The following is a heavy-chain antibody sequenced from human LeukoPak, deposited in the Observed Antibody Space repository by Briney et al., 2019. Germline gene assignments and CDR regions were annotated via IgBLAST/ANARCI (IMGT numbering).Heavy chain of an antibody. D-gene: IGHD2-8*01. CDR2: IKQDGSEK. J-gene: IGHJ6*03. CDR3: ARRGVDSYYYYMDV. V-gene: IGHV3-7*01. CDR1: GFTFSIYW. Sequence: GGSLSLSCAASGFTFSIYWMTWVRRAPGKGLEWVANIKQDGSEKYYVDSVKGRFTISRVNAKNSLFLQMNNLTVEDTALYYCARRGVDSYYYYMDVWGKGTTVIVSS.